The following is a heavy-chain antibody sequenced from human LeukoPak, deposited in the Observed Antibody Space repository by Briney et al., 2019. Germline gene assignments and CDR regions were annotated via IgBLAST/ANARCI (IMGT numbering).Heavy chain of an antibody. V-gene: IGHV1-69*06. CDR2: IIPIFGTA. J-gene: IGHJ6*03. CDR3: ASGSRAYYYYMDV. Sequence: ASVKVSCKASGGTFSSYAISWVRQAPGQGLEWMGGIIPIFGTANYAQKFQGRVTITADKSTSTAYMELSSLRSEDTAVYYCASGSRAYYYYMDVWGKGTTVTVS. CDR1: GGTFSSYA.